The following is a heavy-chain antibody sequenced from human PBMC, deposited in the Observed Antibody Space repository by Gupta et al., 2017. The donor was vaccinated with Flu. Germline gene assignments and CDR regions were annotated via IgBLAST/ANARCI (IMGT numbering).Heavy chain of an antibody. Sequence: GINWSRQAPGQTPEWMGWISAESGDTNYAPHLRGRVTMTTAASTRPVYMELRSLRSDDPAVSFCSRGGHVSWGGSDAFYLLGQGTLVTVPS. CDR2: ISAESGDT. V-gene: IGHV1-18*04. CDR3: SRGGHVSWGGSDAFYL. J-gene: IGHJ3*01. D-gene: IGHD3-3*01. CDR1: G.